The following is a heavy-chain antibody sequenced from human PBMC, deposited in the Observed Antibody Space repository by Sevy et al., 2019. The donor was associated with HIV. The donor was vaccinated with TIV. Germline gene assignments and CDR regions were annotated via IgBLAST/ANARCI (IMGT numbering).Heavy chain of an antibody. CDR1: GFTVSSNY. CDR2: IYSGGST. D-gene: IGHD3-22*01. J-gene: IGHJ1*01. Sequence: GGSLRLCCAASGFTVSSNYMSWVRRAPGKGLGWVSVIYSGGSTYYADSVKGRFTISRDNSKNTLYLQMNSLRAEDTAVYYCARGGYYDSSGYLAYFQHWGQGTLVTVSS. CDR3: ARGGYYDSSGYLAYFQH. V-gene: IGHV3-53*01.